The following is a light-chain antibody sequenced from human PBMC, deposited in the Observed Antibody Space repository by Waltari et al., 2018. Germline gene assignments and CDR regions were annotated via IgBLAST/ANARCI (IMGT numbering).Light chain of an antibody. CDR1: SSNIGTNR. Sequence: QSVLTQPPSASGTPGQTVTISCSGSSSNIGTNRVNWYQQVPGQAPKLLIYRSSDRPSGVPARFSGSSSGASASLAIRGLQSEDEAEYYCATWDDTLDIYVFGAGTRLTVL. J-gene: IGLJ1*01. V-gene: IGLV1-44*01. CDR2: RSS. CDR3: ATWDDTLDIYV.